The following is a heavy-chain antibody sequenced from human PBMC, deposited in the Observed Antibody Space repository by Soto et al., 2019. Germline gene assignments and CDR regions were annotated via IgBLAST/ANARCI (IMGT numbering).Heavy chain of an antibody. J-gene: IGHJ6*02. CDR1: QFTFNIDA. Sequence: EVQLLESGGGLVQSGESLTLSCVASQFTFNIDAMTWVRQAPGKGLEWVSSMSGSGASIYYADSVKGRFTISRDKSKKTLYLQMNSLRPEDTAVYWCARDNWNGAYYGLDVWGQGTTVTVS. D-gene: IGHD1-20*01. V-gene: IGHV3-23*01. CDR2: MSGSGASI. CDR3: ARDNWNGAYYGLDV.